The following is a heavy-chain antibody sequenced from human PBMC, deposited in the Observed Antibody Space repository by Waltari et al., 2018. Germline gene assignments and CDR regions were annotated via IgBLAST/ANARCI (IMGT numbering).Heavy chain of an antibody. V-gene: IGHV3-74*01. Sequence: EVQLEESGGGLVQPGGSRRLSCDASGLDFTKHSMHWVRQGPGKGLVGVSRISGDGGSTSYADSVKGRFTISRDNSKNTLYLQMNSFRAEDTGIYYCAREGGGFDYTPDYWGQGTLVTVSS. D-gene: IGHD5-12*01. CDR2: ISGDGGST. CDR3: AREGGGFDYTPDY. CDR1: GLDFTKHS. J-gene: IGHJ4*02.